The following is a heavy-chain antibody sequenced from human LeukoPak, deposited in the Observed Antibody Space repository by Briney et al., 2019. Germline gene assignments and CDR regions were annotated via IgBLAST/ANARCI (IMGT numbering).Heavy chain of an antibody. CDR2: ISNGNT. Sequence: LSGGSLRLSCAASGFPFSNHAMSWVRQPPGKGLEWVSAISNGNTYYADSVRGRFTISRDDSKNMVYLQMNSLRDEDTALYYCVREAGYCASVCLKSNWFDPWGQGTLVTVPS. CDR1: GFPFSNHA. J-gene: IGHJ5*02. CDR3: VREAGYCASVCLKSNWFDP. V-gene: IGHV3-23*01. D-gene: IGHD2-21*02.